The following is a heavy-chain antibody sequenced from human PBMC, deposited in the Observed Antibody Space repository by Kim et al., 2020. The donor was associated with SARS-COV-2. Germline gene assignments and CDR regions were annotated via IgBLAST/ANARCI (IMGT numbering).Heavy chain of an antibody. Sequence: SVKVSCKASGGTFSSYAISWVRQAPGQGLEWMGGIIPIFGTANYAQKFQGRVTITADESTSTAYMELSSLRSEDTAVYYCASSGYYLKYFQHWGQGTLVTVSS. CDR2: IIPIFGTA. CDR1: GGTFSSYA. V-gene: IGHV1-69*13. D-gene: IGHD3-22*01. J-gene: IGHJ1*01. CDR3: ASSGYYLKYFQH.